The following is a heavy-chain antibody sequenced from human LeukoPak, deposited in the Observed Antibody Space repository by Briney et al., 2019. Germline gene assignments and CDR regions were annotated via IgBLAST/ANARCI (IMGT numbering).Heavy chain of an antibody. CDR3: AKDSGVVVVPAATRTVDY. Sequence: GGSLRLSCAASGFTFSSYSMNWVRQAPGKGLEWVSCISSSSSYIYYADSVKGRFTISRDNAKNSLYLQMNSLRAEDTAVYYCAKDSGVVVVPAATRTVDYWGQGTLVTVSS. CDR1: GFTFSSYS. J-gene: IGHJ4*02. D-gene: IGHD2-2*01. V-gene: IGHV3-21*04. CDR2: ISSSSSYI.